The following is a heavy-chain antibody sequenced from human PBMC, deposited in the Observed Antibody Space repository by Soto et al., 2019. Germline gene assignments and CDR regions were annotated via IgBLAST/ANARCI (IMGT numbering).Heavy chain of an antibody. CDR2: VHDTGAT. V-gene: IGHV4-39*01. D-gene: IGHD6-6*01. Sequence: SETLSLTCAVSGGSVSSGGNYWGWIRQSPGKGLEWIGSVHDTGATHYNPSLTSRVTISVDTSKNQFSLNVNSVTAADTAVYYCARGLSSPSAAGVWGQGTLVTVSS. J-gene: IGHJ4*02. CDR3: ARGLSSPSAAGV. CDR1: GGSVSSGGNY.